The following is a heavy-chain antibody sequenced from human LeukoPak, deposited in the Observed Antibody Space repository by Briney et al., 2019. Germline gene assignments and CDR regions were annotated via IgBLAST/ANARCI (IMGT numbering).Heavy chain of an antibody. CDR3: AREMWRGFVDY. V-gene: IGHV3-11*01. D-gene: IGHD3-3*01. CDR1: GFTFSDYY. Sequence: GGSLRLSCAASGFTFSDYYMSWIRQAPGKELEWVSYISSSGSTIYYADSVKGRFTISRDNAKNSLYLQMNSLRAEDTAVYYCAREMWRGFVDYWGQETLVTVSS. CDR2: ISSSGSTI. J-gene: IGHJ4*02.